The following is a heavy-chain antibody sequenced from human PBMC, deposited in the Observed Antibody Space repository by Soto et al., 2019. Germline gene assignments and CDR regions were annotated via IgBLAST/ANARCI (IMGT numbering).Heavy chain of an antibody. CDR3: AREIIVVSYDGMDV. Sequence: LRLSCAASGFTFSSYEMNWVRQAPGKGLEWVSYISSSGSTIYYADSVKGRFTISRDNAKNSLYLQMNSLRAEDTAVYYCAREIIVVSYDGMDVWGQGTTVTVSS. CDR2: ISSSGSTI. D-gene: IGHD3-22*01. CDR1: GFTFSSYE. J-gene: IGHJ6*02. V-gene: IGHV3-48*03.